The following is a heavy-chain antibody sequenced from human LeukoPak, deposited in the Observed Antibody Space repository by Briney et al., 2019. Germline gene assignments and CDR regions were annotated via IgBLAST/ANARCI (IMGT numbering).Heavy chain of an antibody. CDR1: GGSLSSYY. Sequence: SETLSLTRTVSGGSLSSYYWSWLRQPPGKGLEWIAYIYYSGSTKYNPSLKSRVTISVDTSKNQFSLKVNFVTAADTAVYYCARHARNILNAYDMWGQGTIVTVSS. V-gene: IGHV4-59*08. CDR3: ARHARNILNAYDM. J-gene: IGHJ3*02. D-gene: IGHD2-2*02. CDR2: IYYSGST.